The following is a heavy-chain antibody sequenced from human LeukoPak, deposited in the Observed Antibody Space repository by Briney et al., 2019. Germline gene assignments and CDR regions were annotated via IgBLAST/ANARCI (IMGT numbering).Heavy chain of an antibody. CDR3: AKGRYSSSSGVGYYYYDVDV. D-gene: IGHD6-6*01. Sequence: QAGGSLRLSCAASGFTFSSYWMHWVRQIPGKGLVWVSRINSEGSSTSDADSVKGRFTISRDNSKSTLYLQINSLRAEDTAIYYCAKGRYSSSSGVGYYYYDVDVWGQGTTVTVSS. CDR2: INSEGSST. J-gene: IGHJ6*02. CDR1: GFTFSSYW. V-gene: IGHV3-74*01.